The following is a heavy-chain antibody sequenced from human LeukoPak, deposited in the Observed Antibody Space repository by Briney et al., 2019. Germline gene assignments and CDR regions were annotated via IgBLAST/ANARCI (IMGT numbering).Heavy chain of an antibody. CDR1: GFTFSSYW. D-gene: IGHD6-13*01. CDR3: AKDRIAGHDTFDI. J-gene: IGHJ3*02. Sequence: GGSLRLSCAASGFTFSSYWMHWVCQAPGKGLEWVSLINSGGSTYYADSVKGRFTISRDNSKNTVYLQMNSLRAEDTAVYYCAKDRIAGHDTFDIWGQGTVVTVSS. V-gene: IGHV3-66*02. CDR2: INSGGST.